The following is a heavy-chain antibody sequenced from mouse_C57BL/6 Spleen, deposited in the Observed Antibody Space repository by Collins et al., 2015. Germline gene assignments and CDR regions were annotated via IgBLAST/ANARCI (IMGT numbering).Heavy chain of an antibody. CDR2: IDPETGGT. CDR3: TRSEVFYYGHSPYYFDY. V-gene: IGHV1-15*01. Sequence: QVQLQQSGAELVRPGASVTLSCKASGYTFTDYEMYRVKQTPVHGLEWIGAIDPETGGTAYNQKFKGKAMLTADSSSNTAFMELRSLTSEDSAVYYCTRSEVFYYGHSPYYFDYWGQGTTLTVSS. J-gene: IGHJ2*01. CDR1: GYTFTDYE. D-gene: IGHD1-1*01.